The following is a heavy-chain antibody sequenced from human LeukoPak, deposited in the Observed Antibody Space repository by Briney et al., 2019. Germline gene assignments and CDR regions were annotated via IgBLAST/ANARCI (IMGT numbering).Heavy chain of an antibody. CDR1: GDSVSSNSAA. CDR2: TYYRSKWYN. Sequence: SQTLSLTCVISGDSVSSNSAAWNWIRQSPSRGLEWLGRTYYRSKWYNDYAVSVESRITVNPDTSKNQFSLHLNSVTPEDTAVYYCAGYSYGVRPSWGQGTLVTVSS. CDR3: AGYSYGVRPS. D-gene: IGHD5-18*01. V-gene: IGHV6-1*01. J-gene: IGHJ5*02.